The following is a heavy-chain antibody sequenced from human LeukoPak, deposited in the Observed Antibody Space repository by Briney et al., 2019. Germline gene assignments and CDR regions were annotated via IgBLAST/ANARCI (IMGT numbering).Heavy chain of an antibody. D-gene: IGHD4-17*01. CDR2: ISSSSGMI. Sequence: PGGSLRLSCEASGFTFTSYAMNWVRQAPGKGLEWVSAISSSSGMIYYADSVKGRFTISRDNAKNSLYLQMNSLRAEDTAVYYCAKSPGGTVTDWFDPWGQGTLVTVSS. J-gene: IGHJ5*02. V-gene: IGHV3-21*04. CDR1: GFTFTSYA. CDR3: AKSPGGTVTDWFDP.